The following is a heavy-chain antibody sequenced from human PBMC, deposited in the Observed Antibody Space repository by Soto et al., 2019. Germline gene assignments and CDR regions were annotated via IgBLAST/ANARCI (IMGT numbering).Heavy chain of an antibody. CDR1: GLTLSSYS. V-gene: IGHV3-30-3*01. J-gene: IGHJ4*02. Sequence: QVQLVESGGGVVQPGRSLRLSCAASGLTLSSYSMHWVRQAPGKGLEWVGVISYDGNKKYYRDSVKGRFSISRDTSNNTVHLQMNSLRPDDTAVYYCARSVAVAGLDYWGQGSLVTVSS. CDR2: ISYDGNKK. CDR3: ARSVAVAGLDY. D-gene: IGHD6-19*01.